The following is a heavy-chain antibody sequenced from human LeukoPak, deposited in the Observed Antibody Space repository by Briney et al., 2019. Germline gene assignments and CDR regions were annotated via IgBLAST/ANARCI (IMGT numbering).Heavy chain of an antibody. J-gene: IGHJ4*02. CDR1: GFPSSSNT. CDR2: ISSSSTYI. Sequence: PGGAVRPPFAAPGFPSSSNTINWVRQTPGKGRERVSSISSSSTYIYYADSVKGRFTISRDNAKNSLYLQMNSLRAEDTAFYYCAREAYNAFDYWARGTLVTVSS. D-gene: IGHD1-1*01. CDR3: AREAYNAFDY. V-gene: IGHV3-21*01.